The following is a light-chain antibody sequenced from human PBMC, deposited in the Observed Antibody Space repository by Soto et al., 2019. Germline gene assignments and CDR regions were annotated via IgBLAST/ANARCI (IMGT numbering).Light chain of an antibody. CDR2: DVT. V-gene: IGLV2-14*01. CDR1: SSDVGGSNY. Sequence: QSVQTQPASVSGSLGQSITISCTGTSSDVGGSNYVSWYQQFPGKAPKLMISDVTNRPSGVSNRFSGSKSGNTASLTISGLQAEDEADYYCSSYTSGNSNVFGPGTKVTVL. CDR3: SSYTSGNSNV. J-gene: IGLJ1*01.